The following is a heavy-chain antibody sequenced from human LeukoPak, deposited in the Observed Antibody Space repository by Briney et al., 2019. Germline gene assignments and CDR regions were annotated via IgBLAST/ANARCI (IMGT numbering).Heavy chain of an antibody. CDR3: ARFYSSSSSFDY. V-gene: IGHV1-8*01. Sequence: ASVKVSCKASGYTFTSYDINWVRQATGQGLEWMRWMNPNSGNTGYAQKFQGRVTMTRNTSISTAYMELSSLRSEDTAVYYCARFYSSSSSFDYWGQGTLVTVSS. CDR1: GYTFTSYD. CDR2: MNPNSGNT. D-gene: IGHD6-13*01. J-gene: IGHJ4*02.